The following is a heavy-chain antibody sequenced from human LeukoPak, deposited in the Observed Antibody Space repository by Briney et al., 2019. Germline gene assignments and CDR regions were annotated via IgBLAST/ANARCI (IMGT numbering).Heavy chain of an antibody. D-gene: IGHD6-13*01. CDR3: AKDRRPTSYSRRWLDS. CDR1: GFTFSSYG. Sequence: AGGSLRLSCAASGFTFSSYGMHWVRQAPGKGLEWVAFIRYDGSNKYYADSVKGRFTISRDNSKNTLYLQMNSLRAEDTAVYYWAKDRRPTSYSRRWLDSWGQGTLITVSS. J-gene: IGHJ4*02. CDR2: IRYDGSNK. V-gene: IGHV3-30*02.